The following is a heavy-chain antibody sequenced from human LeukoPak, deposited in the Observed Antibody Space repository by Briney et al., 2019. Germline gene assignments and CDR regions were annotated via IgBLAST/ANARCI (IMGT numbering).Heavy chain of an antibody. CDR1: GFTFSSYS. J-gene: IGHJ5*02. V-gene: IGHV3-21*01. Sequence: GGSLRLSCAASGFTFSSYSMNWVRQAPGKGLEWVSSISSSSSYIYYADSVKGRFTISRDNAKNSLYLQMNSLRAEDTAVYYCARDQGDIVATTRGGWFDPWGQGTLVTVSS. CDR3: ARDQGDIVATTRGGWFDP. CDR2: ISSSSSYI. D-gene: IGHD5-12*01.